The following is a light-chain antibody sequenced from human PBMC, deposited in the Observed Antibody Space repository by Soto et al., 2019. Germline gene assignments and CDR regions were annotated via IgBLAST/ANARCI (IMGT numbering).Light chain of an antibody. J-gene: IGLJ2*01. CDR3: GTWDNSLSAGV. CDR1: SSDVGGYNY. CDR2: EVS. Sequence: QSVLTQPASVSGSPGQSITISCTGTSSDVGGYNYVSWYQQHPGKAPKLMIYEVSNRPSGVSNRFSGSKSGTSATLGITGLQTGDEAEYYCGTWDNSLSAGVFGGGTKVTVL. V-gene: IGLV2-14*01.